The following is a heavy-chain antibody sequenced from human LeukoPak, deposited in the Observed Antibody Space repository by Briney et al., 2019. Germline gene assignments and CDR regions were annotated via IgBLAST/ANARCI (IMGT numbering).Heavy chain of an antibody. Sequence: GGSLRLSCAASGFTFSNFWMSWVRQAPGKGLEWVANIKQDGGEKYYVDSVKGRFTISRDNAKNSVYLQTNNLRAADTAMYYCTKSGTTFDYWGLGTLVTVSS. D-gene: IGHD1-14*01. CDR3: TKSGTTFDY. CDR1: GFTFSNFW. J-gene: IGHJ4*02. CDR2: IKQDGGEK. V-gene: IGHV3-7*01.